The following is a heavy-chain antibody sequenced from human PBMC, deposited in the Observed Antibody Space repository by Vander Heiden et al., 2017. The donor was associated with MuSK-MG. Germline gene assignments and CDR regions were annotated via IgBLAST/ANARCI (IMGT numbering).Heavy chain of an antibody. CDR3: ARAPVPVAVIDYYYMDV. J-gene: IGHJ6*03. CDR2: IYPGDSDT. V-gene: IGHV5-51*03. D-gene: IGHD2-21*01. CDR1: GYSFNTYW. Sequence: EVQLVQSGAEVKKPGVSLKISCKGSGYSFNTYWIGWVRQMPGKGLEWMGIIYPGDSDTRYSPSFQGQVTISADKSISTAYLQWSSLKASDAAMYYCARAPVPVAVIDYYYMDVWGKGTTVTVSS.